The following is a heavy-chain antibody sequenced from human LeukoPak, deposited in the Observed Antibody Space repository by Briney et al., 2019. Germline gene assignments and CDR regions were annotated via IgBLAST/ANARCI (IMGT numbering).Heavy chain of an antibody. J-gene: IGHJ4*02. CDR3: AKDKHYYYDSGGYYYFDY. V-gene: IGHV3-66*01. D-gene: IGHD3-22*01. CDR1: GFTVSSNY. Sequence: GGSLRLSCAASGFTVSSNYMSWVRQAPGKGLEWVSVIYSGGSTYYADSVKGRFTISRDNSKNTLYLQMNSLRAEDTAVYYCAKDKHYYYDSGGYYYFDYWGQGTLVTVSS. CDR2: IYSGGST.